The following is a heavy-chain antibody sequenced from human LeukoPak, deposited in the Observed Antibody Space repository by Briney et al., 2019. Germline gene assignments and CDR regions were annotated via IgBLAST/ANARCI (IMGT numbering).Heavy chain of an antibody. V-gene: IGHV3-48*04. CDR3: ATDTPETAAFDY. CDR2: VVGSSSNM. D-gene: IGHD1-1*01. Sequence: GGSLRLSCTASGFSFSTYSMNWVRQTPGKGLEWVSYVVGSSSNMYYADSVKGRFTISRDNAKNSLYLRMGSLRAEDTAVYYCATDTPETAAFDYWGQGTLVTVSS. J-gene: IGHJ4*02. CDR1: GFSFSTYS.